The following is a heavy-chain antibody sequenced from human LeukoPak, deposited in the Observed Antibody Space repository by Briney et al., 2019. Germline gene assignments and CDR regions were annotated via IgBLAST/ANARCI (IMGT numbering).Heavy chain of an antibody. J-gene: IGHJ4*02. CDR2: VSGGGGST. CDR3: AKSSYYDSSGYYREYYFDY. D-gene: IGHD3-22*01. V-gene: IGHV3-23*01. Sequence: GGSLRLSCAASGFIFSSYAMSWVRQAPGKGLEWVSSVSGGGGSTYYADSVKGRFTNSRDNSKSTLFLQMNSLRAEDTAVYYCAKSSYYDSSGYYREYYFDYWGQGTLVTVSS. CDR1: GFIFSSYA.